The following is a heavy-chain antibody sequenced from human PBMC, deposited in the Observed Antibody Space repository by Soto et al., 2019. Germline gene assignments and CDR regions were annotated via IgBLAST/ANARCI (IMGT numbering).Heavy chain of an antibody. Sequence: SETLSLTCSVSGGSVSDKTYYWSWIRQPPGKRLEWIGYVYYSGTANYNPSLKSRVTISVDLSKNRFSLRLSSVTTADTALYYCARTTAVPNTLRSRYFFDYWGQGTLVTVSS. D-gene: IGHD4-17*01. CDR1: GGSVSDKTYY. J-gene: IGHJ4*02. CDR2: VYYSGTA. V-gene: IGHV4-61*01. CDR3: ARTTAVPNTLRSRYFFDY.